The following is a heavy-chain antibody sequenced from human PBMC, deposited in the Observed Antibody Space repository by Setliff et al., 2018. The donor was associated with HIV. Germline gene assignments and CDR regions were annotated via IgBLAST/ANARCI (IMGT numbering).Heavy chain of an antibody. J-gene: IGHJ4*02. Sequence: SETLSLTCTVSGGSIRSSSYYWGWIRQPPGKGLEWIGSIYYNGNTYYNPSLKSRVSISVDTSKTQFSLKLSSVTAADTAVYYCARGVLDLVISVYGFWGQGIPVTVSS. CDR1: GGSIRSSSYY. CDR2: IYYNGNT. D-gene: IGHD3-22*01. V-gene: IGHV4-39*07. CDR3: ARGVLDLVISVYGF.